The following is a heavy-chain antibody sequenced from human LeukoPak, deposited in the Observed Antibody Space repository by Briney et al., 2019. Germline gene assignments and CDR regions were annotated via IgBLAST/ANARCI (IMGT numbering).Heavy chain of an antibody. CDR1: GFTFSRYG. CDR2: IRYDGSNK. Sequence: GGSLRLSCAASGFTFSRYGMHWVRQAPGKGLEWVAFIRYDGSNKYYADSVEGRFIISRDNSRNTLYLQMNSLRAEDTAVYYCARGSGYLETFDYWGQGTLVTVSS. J-gene: IGHJ4*02. V-gene: IGHV3-30*02. CDR3: ARGSGYLETFDY. D-gene: IGHD3-22*01.